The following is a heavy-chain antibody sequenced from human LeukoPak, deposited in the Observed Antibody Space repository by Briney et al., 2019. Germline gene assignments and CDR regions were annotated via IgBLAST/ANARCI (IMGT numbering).Heavy chain of an antibody. D-gene: IGHD6-13*01. J-gene: IGHJ4*02. CDR3: ATRSYSAGRDF. CDR1: GFTFTSYA. V-gene: IGHV3-23*01. Sequence: GGSLRLSCAASGFTFTSYAMTWVRQAPGKGLEWVSGISRSGDSTDYADSVKGRFTISRDNPKNMVYLQMNSLRVEDTAVYFCATRSYSAGRDFWSQGPLVTVSS. CDR2: ISRSGDST.